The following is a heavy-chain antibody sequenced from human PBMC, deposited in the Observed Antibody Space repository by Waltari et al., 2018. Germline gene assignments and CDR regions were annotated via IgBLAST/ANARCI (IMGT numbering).Heavy chain of an antibody. J-gene: IGHJ6*02. CDR1: GGSISSSTYY. D-gene: IGHD3-9*01. CDR2: IYYSGTT. CDR3: ARLPLNYAVDV. V-gene: IGHV4-39*07. Sequence: QLQLQESGPGLVKPSETLSLTCTVSGGSISSSTYYWGWIRQTPGKGLECIGSIYYSGTTYHTPSLKSRITISIDTSQNQFSLKLYSVTAADTAVYYCARLPLNYAVDVWGQGTTVTVSS.